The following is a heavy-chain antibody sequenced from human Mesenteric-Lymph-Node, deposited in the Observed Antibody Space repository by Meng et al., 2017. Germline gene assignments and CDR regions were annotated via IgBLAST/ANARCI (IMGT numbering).Heavy chain of an antibody. CDR2: INPSGGST. CDR3: AREGDIVATGKRGDFDY. V-gene: IGHV1-46*01. D-gene: IGHD5-12*01. Sequence: ASVKVSCKASGYTFTSYYMHWVRQAPGQGLEWMGIINPSGGSTSYAQKFQGRVTMTRDTSISTAYMELSRLRPDDTAVYYCAREGDIVATGKRGDFDYWGQGTLVTVSS. J-gene: IGHJ4*02. CDR1: GYTFTSYY.